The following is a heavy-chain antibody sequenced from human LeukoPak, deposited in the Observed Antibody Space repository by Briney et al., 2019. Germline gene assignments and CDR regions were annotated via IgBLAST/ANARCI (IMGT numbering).Heavy chain of an antibody. J-gene: IGHJ4*02. V-gene: IGHV3-74*01. Sequence: GGSLRLSWAASGFTFSSYWMHWVRQAPGKGLVWVSRINSDGSSTSYADSVKGRFTISRDNAKNTLYLQMNSLRAEDTAVYYCARGPWFGELLYWGQGTLVTVSS. D-gene: IGHD3-10*01. CDR3: ARGPWFGELLY. CDR1: GFTFSSYW. CDR2: INSDGSST.